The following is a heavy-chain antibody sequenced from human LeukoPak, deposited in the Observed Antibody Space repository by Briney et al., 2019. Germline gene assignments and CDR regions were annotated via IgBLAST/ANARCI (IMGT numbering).Heavy chain of an antibody. CDR2: INPNSGGT. CDR1: GYTFTGYY. Sequence: ASVKVSCKASGYTFTGYYMHWVRQAPGQGLEWMGWINPNSGGTNYAQKFQGRVTMTRDTSISTAYMELSRLRSDDTAVYYCARDHGSGWYALVYWGQGTLVTVSS. V-gene: IGHV1-2*02. D-gene: IGHD6-19*01. CDR3: ARDHGSGWYALVY. J-gene: IGHJ4*02.